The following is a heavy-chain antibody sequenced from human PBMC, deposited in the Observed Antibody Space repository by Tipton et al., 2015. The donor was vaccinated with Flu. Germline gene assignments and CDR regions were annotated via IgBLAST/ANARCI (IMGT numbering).Heavy chain of an antibody. V-gene: IGHV3-23*01. Sequence: SLRLSCAASGFTFSRYGMSWVRQAPGKGLEWVLGFSGSGGTTYFADSVKGRFTISRDYSKNMPFLQMNSLRAEDTAVYYCAKVIPELVAGLDYWGQGTLVSVSS. J-gene: IGHJ4*02. CDR2: FSGSGGTT. D-gene: IGHD6-19*01. CDR1: GFTFSRYG. CDR3: AKVIPELVAGLDY.